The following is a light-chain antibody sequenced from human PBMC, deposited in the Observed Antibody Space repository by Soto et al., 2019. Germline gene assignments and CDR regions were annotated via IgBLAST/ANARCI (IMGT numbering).Light chain of an antibody. CDR1: QSISNW. Sequence: DIQMTQSPSTLPASVGDRVTITCRASQSISNWLAWYQHKPGTAPKLLIYHASTLESGVPSRFSGSGSGTEFTLTIRSLQPDDFATYYCQQYMSYSFGQGTKVDIK. V-gene: IGKV1-5*01. J-gene: IGKJ1*01. CDR2: HAS. CDR3: QQYMSYS.